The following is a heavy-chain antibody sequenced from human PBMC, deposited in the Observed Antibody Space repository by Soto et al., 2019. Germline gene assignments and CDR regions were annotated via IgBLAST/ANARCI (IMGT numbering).Heavy chain of an antibody. Sequence: ASVKVSCKASGYSFTSYGINWVRQAPGQGLEWMGWISTYNGDTNYAQKLQGRVTMTADTSTTTAYMELRSLRSDDTAVYYCARGDSTGSPRGWFDPWGQGTLVTVSS. V-gene: IGHV1-18*04. CDR1: GYSFTSYG. CDR3: ARGDSTGSPRGWFDP. J-gene: IGHJ5*02. D-gene: IGHD6-19*01. CDR2: ISTYNGDT.